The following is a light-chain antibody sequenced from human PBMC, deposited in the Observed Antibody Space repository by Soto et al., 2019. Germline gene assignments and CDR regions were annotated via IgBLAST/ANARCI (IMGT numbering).Light chain of an antibody. Sequence: QSVLTQPASVSGSPGQSIAISCTGTSGDVGGYDYVSWYQQHPDTAPKLMIYEVTKRPSWVSNRFSGSKSGNTASLTISGLQPEDEADYYCSSHTSGSTRVFGSLTKLT. CDR2: EVT. CDR3: SSHTSGSTRV. J-gene: IGLJ1*01. CDR1: SGDVGGYDY. V-gene: IGLV2-14*01.